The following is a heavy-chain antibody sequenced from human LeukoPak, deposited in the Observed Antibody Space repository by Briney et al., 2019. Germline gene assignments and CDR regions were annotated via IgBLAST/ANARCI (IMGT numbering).Heavy chain of an antibody. J-gene: IGHJ4*02. CDR2: INAGTAYT. Sequence: ASVKFSCKASGYTFTTYAMHWVRQAPGQRLEWMGWINAGTAYTKYSQKFQGRVTFTRDTSASTAYMELSSLRSEDTAVYYCAREYCSGGSCYPWSYWGQGTLVTVSS. CDR1: GYTFTTYA. V-gene: IGHV1-3*01. CDR3: AREYCSGGSCYPWSY. D-gene: IGHD2-15*01.